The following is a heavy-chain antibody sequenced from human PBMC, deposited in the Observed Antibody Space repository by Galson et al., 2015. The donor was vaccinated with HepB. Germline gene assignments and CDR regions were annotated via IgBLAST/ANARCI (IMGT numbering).Heavy chain of an antibody. CDR3: AREITIFGVVGYYYGMDV. D-gene: IGHD3-3*01. CDR2: INPSGGST. Sequence: SVKVSCKASGYTFTSYYMHWVRQAPGQGLEWMGIINPSGGSTSYAQKFQGRVTMTRDTSTSTVYTELSSLRSEDTAVYYCAREITIFGVVGYYYGMDVWGQGTTVTVSS. CDR1: GYTFTSYY. J-gene: IGHJ6*02. V-gene: IGHV1-46*01.